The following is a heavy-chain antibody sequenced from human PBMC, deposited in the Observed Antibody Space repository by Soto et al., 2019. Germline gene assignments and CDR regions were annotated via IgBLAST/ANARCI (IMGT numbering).Heavy chain of an antibody. CDR3: ARGVIPPVRGGYWFDP. J-gene: IGHJ5*02. CDR2: IYYSGST. D-gene: IGHD2-2*01. Sequence: PSETLSLTCTVSGGSSSTYYWSWIRQPPGKGLEWIGYIYYSGSTNYTPSLKSRVTISVDTSKNQFSLKLTSVTAADTAVYYCARGVIPPVRGGYWFDPWGQCTLVTVSS. V-gene: IGHV4-59*01. CDR1: GGSSSTYY.